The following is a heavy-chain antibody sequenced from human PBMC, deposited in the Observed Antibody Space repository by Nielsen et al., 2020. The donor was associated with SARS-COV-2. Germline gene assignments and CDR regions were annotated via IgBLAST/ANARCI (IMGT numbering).Heavy chain of an antibody. CDR1: GFMFSNYW. D-gene: IGHD3-9*01. CDR2: INPDGTSI. CDR3: ARGDFDPDY. J-gene: IGHJ4*02. V-gene: IGHV3-74*01. Sequence: GESLKISCEVSGFMFSNYWMTWVRQAPGKGLVWVARINPDGTSISYGDSVKGRFTISRDHAKNTLFLQMSSLRAEDTGTYYCARGDFDPDYWGQGTQVTVSS.